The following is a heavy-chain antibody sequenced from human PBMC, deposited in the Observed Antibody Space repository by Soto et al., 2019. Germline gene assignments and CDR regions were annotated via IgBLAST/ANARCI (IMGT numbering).Heavy chain of an antibody. J-gene: IGHJ4*02. Sequence: PGGSLRLSCAASGFTFSSYAMHWVCQAPGKGLEYVSAIRSNGGRTYYATSVKGRFTISRDNSKSTLYLQMGSLRAEDMAVYYCARGPGYFFDFWAQRTLVTVSS. CDR1: GFTFSSYA. V-gene: IGHV3-64*01. CDR3: ARGPGYFFDF. CDR2: IRSNGGRT.